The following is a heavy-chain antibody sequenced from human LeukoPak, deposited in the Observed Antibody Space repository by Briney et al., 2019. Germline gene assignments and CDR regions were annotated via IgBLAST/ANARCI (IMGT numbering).Heavy chain of an antibody. D-gene: IGHD2-21*01. V-gene: IGHV3-48*03. J-gene: IGHJ6*04. Sequence: PGGSLRLSCAASGFTFSSYEMNWVRQAPGKGLEWVSYISSSGSTIYYADSVKGRFTISRDNAENSLYLQMNSLRAEDTAVYYCARDPYGGMDVWGKGTTVTVSS. CDR1: GFTFSSYE. CDR3: ARDPYGGMDV. CDR2: ISSSGSTI.